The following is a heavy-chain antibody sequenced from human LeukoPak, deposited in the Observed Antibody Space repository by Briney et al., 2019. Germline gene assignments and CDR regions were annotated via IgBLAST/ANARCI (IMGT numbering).Heavy chain of an antibody. D-gene: IGHD6-13*01. CDR1: GYTFTSYT. Sequence: ASVKVSCKASGYTFTSYTMHWVRQAPGQRLEWMGWINAGNGSTKYSQKFQGRITITRDTSATTAYMELSSLRSEDTAVYYCARVGAAAGPYYFDHWGQGTLVTVSS. CDR2: INAGNGST. CDR3: ARVGAAAGPYYFDH. V-gene: IGHV1-3*01. J-gene: IGHJ4*02.